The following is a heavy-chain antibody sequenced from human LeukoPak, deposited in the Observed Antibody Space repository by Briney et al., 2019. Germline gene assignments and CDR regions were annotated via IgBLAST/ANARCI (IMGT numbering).Heavy chain of an antibody. CDR1: GGSVSSGNYY. CDR3: ARELLLRGVATIIDY. V-gene: IGHV4-61*01. CDR2: IYYSGST. J-gene: IGHJ4*02. D-gene: IGHD5-12*01. Sequence: SETLSLTCSVSGGSVSSGNYYWSWIRQPPGKGLEWIGYIYYSGSTNYNPSLKSRVTISVDTSKNQFSLKLSSVTAADTAVYYCARELLLRGVATIIDYWGQGTLVTVSS.